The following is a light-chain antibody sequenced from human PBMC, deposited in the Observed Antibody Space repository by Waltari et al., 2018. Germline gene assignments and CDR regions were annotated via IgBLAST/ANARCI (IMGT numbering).Light chain of an antibody. V-gene: IGLV1-40*01. J-gene: IGLJ2*01. Sequence: QSVLTQPPSVSGAPGQRVTLSCTGSGSNIGAYDVHWYQHRPGKAPTLPIYGVHTRPSGVPVRFFGSKSVTSASLAITSLRAEDEGVYYCQSYDTSLSVVFGGGTKLTVL. CDR2: GVH. CDR1: GSNIGAYD. CDR3: QSYDTSLSVV.